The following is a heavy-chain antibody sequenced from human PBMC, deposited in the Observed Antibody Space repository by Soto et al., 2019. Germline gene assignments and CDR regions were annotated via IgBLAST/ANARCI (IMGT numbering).Heavy chain of an antibody. D-gene: IGHD6-13*01. Sequence: QVQLQESGPGLVKPSETLSLTCTVSGGSISSYYWSWIRQPPGKGLEWIGYIYYSGSTNYNPSLKSRVTISVDTSKNQFSLKLSSVTAADTTVYYCARTGSSWYDLGFDYWGQGTLVTVSS. J-gene: IGHJ4*02. CDR3: ARTGSSWYDLGFDY. V-gene: IGHV4-59*01. CDR2: IYYSGST. CDR1: GGSISSYY.